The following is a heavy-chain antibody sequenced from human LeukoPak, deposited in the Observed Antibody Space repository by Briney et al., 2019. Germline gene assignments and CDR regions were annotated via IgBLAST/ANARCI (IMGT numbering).Heavy chain of an antibody. D-gene: IGHD4-23*01. CDR3: ARGFPYGGNPNYFDY. CDR2: IYYSGST. J-gene: IGHJ4*02. CDR1: GGSISSSSYY. Sequence: SETLSLTCTVSGGSISSSSYYWGWIRQPPGKGLEWIGTIYYSGSTYYNPSLKSRVTISVDTSKNHFSLKLSSVTAADTAVYYCARGFPYGGNPNYFDYWGQGTLVTVSS. V-gene: IGHV4-39*02.